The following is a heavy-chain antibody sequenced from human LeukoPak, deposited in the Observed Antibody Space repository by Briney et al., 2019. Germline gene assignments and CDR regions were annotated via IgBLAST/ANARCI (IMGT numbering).Heavy chain of an antibody. CDR2: IIPIFGTA. V-gene: IGHV1-69*13. J-gene: IGHJ4*02. CDR3: ARDRYSSGCDY. CDR1: GGTFSSYA. Sequence: GASVKVSCKTSGGTFSSYAISWVRQAPEQGLEWMGGIIPIFGTANYAQKFQGRVTITADESTSTAYMELSSLRSEDTAVYYCARDRYSSGCDYWGQGTLVTVSS. D-gene: IGHD6-19*01.